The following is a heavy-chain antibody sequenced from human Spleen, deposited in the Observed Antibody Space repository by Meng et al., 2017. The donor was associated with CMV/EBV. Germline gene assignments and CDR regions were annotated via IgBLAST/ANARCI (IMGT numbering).Heavy chain of an antibody. D-gene: IGHD2-2*01. V-gene: IGHV5-51*01. Sequence: GESLKISCAASGFTFSSFWIGWVRQLPGKGLEWMGIIYPGDSDIRYSPSFQGQVTISADKSISTAYLQWSSLKASDSAMYYCARLGVSSTYFDYWGQATLVTVSS. CDR3: ARLGVSSTYFDY. CDR2: IYPGDSDI. J-gene: IGHJ4*02. CDR1: GFTFSSFW.